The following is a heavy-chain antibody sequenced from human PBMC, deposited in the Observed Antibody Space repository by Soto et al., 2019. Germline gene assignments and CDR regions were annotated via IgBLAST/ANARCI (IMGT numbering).Heavy chain of an antibody. Sequence: QVQLVQSGAEVKKPGSSVKVSCKASGGTFSSYTISWVRQAPGQGLEWMGRIIPILGIANYAQKFQGRVTITVDKSTSTAYMELSSLRSEDTAVYYCARAPGIAAAGPFDHWGQGTLVTVSS. CDR2: IIPILGIA. V-gene: IGHV1-69*02. J-gene: IGHJ4*02. CDR3: ARAPGIAAAGPFDH. D-gene: IGHD6-13*01. CDR1: GGTFSSYT.